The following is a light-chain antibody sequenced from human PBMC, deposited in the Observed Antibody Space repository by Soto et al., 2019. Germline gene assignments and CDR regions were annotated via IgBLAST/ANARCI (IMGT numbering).Light chain of an antibody. J-gene: IGLJ2*01. CDR1: KLGDKY. Sequence: SYELTQPPSVSVSPGQTASITCSGDKLGDKYTCWYQQKPGQSPVLVIYQDSERPSGIPERFSGSNSGNTATLTISGTQAMDEADYYCQAWASAIVVFGGGTKVTVL. V-gene: IGLV3-1*01. CDR2: QDS. CDR3: QAWASAIVV.